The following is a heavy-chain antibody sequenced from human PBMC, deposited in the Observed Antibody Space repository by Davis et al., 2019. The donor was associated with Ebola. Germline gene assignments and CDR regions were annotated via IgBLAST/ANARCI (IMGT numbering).Heavy chain of an antibody. D-gene: IGHD1-1*01. J-gene: IGHJ6*03. CDR2: IIPILGIA. CDR3: ARDGKLEPHYYYYNMDV. CDR1: GCTFSSYA. V-gene: IGHV1-69*10. Sequence: SVKVSCKASGCTFSSYAISWVRQAPGQGLEWMGGIIPILGIANYAQKFQGRVTITADKSTSTAYMELSSLRSEDTAVYYCARDGKLEPHYYYYNMDVWGKGTTVTVSS.